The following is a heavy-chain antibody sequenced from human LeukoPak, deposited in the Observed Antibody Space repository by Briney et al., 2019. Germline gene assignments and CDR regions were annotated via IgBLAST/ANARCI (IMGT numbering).Heavy chain of an antibody. D-gene: IGHD3-3*01. V-gene: IGHV3-74*01. CDR1: GFTFSSYW. Sequence: GGSLRLSCAASGFTFSSYWMHWVRQAPGKGLVWVSRINSDGSSTTYADSVKGRFTISRDNAKNTLYLQMNSLRAEDTAVYYCARLREIPVFGVVTKSTSYFDYWGQGTLVTVSS. J-gene: IGHJ4*02. CDR2: INSDGSST. CDR3: ARLREIPVFGVVTKSTSYFDY.